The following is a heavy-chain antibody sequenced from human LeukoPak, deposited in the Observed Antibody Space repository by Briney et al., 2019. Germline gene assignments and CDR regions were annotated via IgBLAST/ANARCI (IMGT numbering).Heavy chain of an antibody. D-gene: IGHD1-1*01. CDR1: GITLSDYS. V-gene: IGHV3-11*04. CDR3: ARDYWNDGDGGDH. J-gene: IGHJ4*02. Sequence: GYLRLSCAASGITLSDYSLRWIRQAPGKGLEWVSSISRSGSTKYYADSVKGRFTISRDNAKNSLFLQMNSLRAEDTAVYYCARDYWNDGDGGDHWGQGTLVSVSS. CDR2: ISRSGSTK.